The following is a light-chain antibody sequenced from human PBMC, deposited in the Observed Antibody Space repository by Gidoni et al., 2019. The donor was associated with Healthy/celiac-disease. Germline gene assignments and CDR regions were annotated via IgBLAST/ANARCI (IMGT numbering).Light chain of an antibody. CDR2: GAS. CDR3: QQYGSSLLT. V-gene: IGKV3-20*01. J-gene: IGKJ4*01. Sequence: DIVFTQSPVTLSLSPGERATLSCSASQSVSSSYLAWYQQKPGQAPRLLIYGASSRATGIPDRFSGSGSGTDFTLTISRLEPEDFAVYYCQQYGSSLLTFGGGTKVEIK. CDR1: QSVSSSY.